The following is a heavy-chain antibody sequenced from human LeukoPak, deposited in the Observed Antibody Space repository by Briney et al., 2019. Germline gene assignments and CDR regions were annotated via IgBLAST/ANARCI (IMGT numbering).Heavy chain of an antibody. CDR1: GDSISSSNW. CDR3: ARDRRIAVAGTWGSYYYYGMDV. J-gene: IGHJ6*02. Sequence: SETLSLTCAVSGDSISSSNWWSWVRQPPGKGLEWIGEIYHSGSTNYNPSLKSRVTKSVDKSKNQFSLNLSSVTAADTAVYYCARDRRIAVAGTWGSYYYYGMDVWGQGTTVTVSS. CDR2: IYHSGST. V-gene: IGHV4-4*02. D-gene: IGHD6-19*01.